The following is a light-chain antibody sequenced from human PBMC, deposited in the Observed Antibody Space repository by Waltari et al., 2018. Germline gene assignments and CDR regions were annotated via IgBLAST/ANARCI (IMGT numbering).Light chain of an antibody. CDR3: QTWDTTIDVA. V-gene: IGLV3-1*01. J-gene: IGLJ2*01. Sequence: YELTQPPSVSASPGQTAIITCSGDKLGTKYTFWYQQRPGQSPLLLIYQDNRRPSGIPERFSGSNSGDTATLTITETQAVDEADYFCQTWDTTIDVAFGGGTRLTVL. CDR1: KLGTKY. CDR2: QDN.